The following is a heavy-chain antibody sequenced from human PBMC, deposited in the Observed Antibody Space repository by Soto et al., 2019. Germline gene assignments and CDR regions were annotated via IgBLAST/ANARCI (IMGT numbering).Heavy chain of an antibody. Sequence: ASVKVSCKASGGTFSSYAISWVRQAPGQGLEWMGGIIPIFGTANYAQKFQGRVTITADESTSTAYMELSSLRSEHTAVYYCATITIFGVVIIGYFDYWGQGTLVTVSS. CDR1: GGTFSSYA. CDR3: ATITIFGVVIIGYFDY. J-gene: IGHJ4*02. D-gene: IGHD3-3*01. V-gene: IGHV1-69*13. CDR2: IIPIFGTA.